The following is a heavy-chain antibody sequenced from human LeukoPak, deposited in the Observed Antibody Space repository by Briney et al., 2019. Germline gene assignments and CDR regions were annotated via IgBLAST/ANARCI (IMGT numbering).Heavy chain of an antibody. CDR3: ARESDYYDSSGYYYAPNFDY. D-gene: IGHD3-22*01. CDR2: IYHSGSS. V-gene: IGHV4-4*02. J-gene: IGHJ4*02. CDR1: GGSISSSNW. Sequence: PSETLSLTCAVSGGSISSSNWWSWVRQPPGKGLEWIGEIYHSGSSNYNPSLKSRVTISVDKSKNQFSLKLSSVTAADTAVYYCARESDYYDSSGYYYAPNFDYWGQGTLVTVSS.